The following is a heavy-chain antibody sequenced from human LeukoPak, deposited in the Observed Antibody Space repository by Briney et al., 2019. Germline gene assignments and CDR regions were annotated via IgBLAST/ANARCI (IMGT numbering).Heavy chain of an antibody. D-gene: IGHD2-15*01. CDR1: GFTFSSYW. CDR3: VRDCSGGSCVDY. Sequence: PGGSLRLSCAASGFTFSSYWMSWVRQAPGEGLEWVANIKQDGSEKYYVDSVKGRFTISRDNAKNSLYLQMNSLRAEDTAVYYCVRDCSGGSCVDYWGQGTLVTVSS. V-gene: IGHV3-7*03. CDR2: IKQDGSEK. J-gene: IGHJ4*02.